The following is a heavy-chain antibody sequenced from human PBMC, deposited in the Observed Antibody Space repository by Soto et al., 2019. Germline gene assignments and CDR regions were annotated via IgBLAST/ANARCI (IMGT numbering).Heavy chain of an antibody. CDR1: GYSFTSYW. Sequence: GESLKISCKGSGYSFTSYWISWVRQMPGKGLEWMGRIDPSDSYTNYSPSFQGHVTISADKSISTAYLQWSSLKASDTAMYYCASPYYDILTGYYYYGMDVWGQGTTVTVS. CDR2: IDPSDSYT. CDR3: ASPYYDILTGYYYYGMDV. V-gene: IGHV5-10-1*01. D-gene: IGHD3-9*01. J-gene: IGHJ6*02.